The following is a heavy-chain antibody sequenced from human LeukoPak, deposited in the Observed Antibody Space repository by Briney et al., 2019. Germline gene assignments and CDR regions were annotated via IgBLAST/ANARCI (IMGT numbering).Heavy chain of an antibody. D-gene: IGHD3-9*01. V-gene: IGHV1-18*01. CDR1: GYTFSSYG. J-gene: IGHJ4*02. Sequence: ASVTVSCKTSGYTFSSYGITWVRQAPGQGLEWVGWIRGDNGDTNYAQKLQGRVTMTTDTSTSTAYMELRSLGSDETAVYYCARVGLLTGYYFFDYWGQGTLVTVSS. CDR2: IRGDNGDT. CDR3: ARVGLLTGYYFFDY.